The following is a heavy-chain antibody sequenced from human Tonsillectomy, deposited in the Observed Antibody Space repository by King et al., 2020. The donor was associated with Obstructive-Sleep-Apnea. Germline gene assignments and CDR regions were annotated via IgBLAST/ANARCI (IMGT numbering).Heavy chain of an antibody. CDR1: GGSISSYY. J-gene: IGHJ1*01. CDR2: IYYSGST. Sequence: VQLQESGPGLVKPSETLSLTCTVSGGSISSYYWSWIRQPPGKGLEWIGYIYYSGSTNYNPSLKSRVTISVDTSKNQVSLKLSSVTAADTAVYYCARNSQQVASVEYFPHWGQGTLVTVAS. D-gene: IGHD6-13*01. CDR3: ARNSQQVASVEYFPH. V-gene: IGHV4-59*01.